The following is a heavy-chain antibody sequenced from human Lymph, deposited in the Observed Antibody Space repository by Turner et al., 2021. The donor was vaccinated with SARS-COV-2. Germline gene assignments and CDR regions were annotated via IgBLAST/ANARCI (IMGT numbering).Heavy chain of an antibody. Sequence: QVQLVQSGAEVKEPGASVKVSCKASGYTFTGYYLHWVRQAPGQGLEWMGWINPDSGGTNYAQSFQDRVTMTRDTSISTAYMELSRLRSDDTAVYYCARGGLYYYDSSAYYGDAFDFWGQGTMVTVSS. CDR3: ARGGLYYYDSSAYYGDAFDF. V-gene: IGHV1-2*02. CDR2: INPDSGGT. D-gene: IGHD3-22*01. CDR1: GYTFTGYY. J-gene: IGHJ3*01.